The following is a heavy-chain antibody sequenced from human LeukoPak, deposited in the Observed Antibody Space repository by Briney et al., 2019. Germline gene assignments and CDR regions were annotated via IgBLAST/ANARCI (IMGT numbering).Heavy chain of an antibody. J-gene: IGHJ5*02. CDR1: GGSFSGYY. Sequence: SETLSLTCAVYGGSFSGYYWSWIRQPPGKGLEWIGEINHSGSTNYNPSLKSRVTISVDTSKNQFSLKLSSVTAADTAVYYCARESIAAAGRNWFDPWGQGTLVTVSS. CDR2: INHSGST. D-gene: IGHD6-13*01. CDR3: ARESIAAAGRNWFDP. V-gene: IGHV4-34*01.